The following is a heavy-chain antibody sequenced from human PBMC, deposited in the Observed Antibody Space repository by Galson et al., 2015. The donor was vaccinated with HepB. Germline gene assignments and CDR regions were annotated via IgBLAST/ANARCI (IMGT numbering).Heavy chain of an antibody. CDR1: GFTFSSYW. CDR2: IKQDGSEK. V-gene: IGHV3-7*03. J-gene: IGHJ2*01. Sequence: SLRLSCAASGFTFSSYWMSWVRQAPGKGLEWVANIKQDGSEKYYVDSVKGRFTISRDNAMNSLYLQMHSLRAEDTAVYYCAGVQSYWYFDLWGRGTLVTVSS. CDR3: AGVQSYWYFDL.